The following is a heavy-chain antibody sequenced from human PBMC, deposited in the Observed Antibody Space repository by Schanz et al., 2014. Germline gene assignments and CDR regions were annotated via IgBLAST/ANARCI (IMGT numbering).Heavy chain of an antibody. D-gene: IGHD6-6*01. CDR1: GGTFSTYP. Sequence: QVQLVQSGAEVKKPGSSMKVSCKASGGTFSTYPINWLRQAPGQGLEWMGRIIPIHGIVNYAQRFQDRVTITADRSTSTAYMDLRSLRSDDTAVYYCARDQSPYTNSSDVRYFDYWGQGSLXTVSS. CDR3: ARDQSPYTNSSDVRYFDY. CDR2: IIPIHGIV. J-gene: IGHJ4*02. V-gene: IGHV1-69*04.